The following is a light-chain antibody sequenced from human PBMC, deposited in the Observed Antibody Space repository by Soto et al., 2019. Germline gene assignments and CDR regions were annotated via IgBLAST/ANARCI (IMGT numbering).Light chain of an antibody. V-gene: IGLV2-14*03. CDR3: SSYSSANGLYV. Sequence: HSVLTQPASVSGSPGQSITISCTGTSSDVGRTYYVSWYQHHPGKAPKLIIFDVTNRPSGVSSRFSGSKSGNTASLVISGLQPDDEGDYYCSSYSSANGLYVFGSGTKLTVL. J-gene: IGLJ1*01. CDR1: SSDVGRTYY. CDR2: DVT.